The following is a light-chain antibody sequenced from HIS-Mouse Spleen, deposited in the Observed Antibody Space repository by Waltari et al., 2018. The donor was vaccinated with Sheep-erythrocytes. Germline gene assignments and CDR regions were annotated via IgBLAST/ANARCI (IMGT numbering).Light chain of an antibody. CDR1: QGISSY. CDR2: AAS. Sequence: DIQLTQSPSFLSASLGDRVPITCRASQGISSYLAWYQQKPGKAPKLLIYAASTLQSGVPSRFSGSGSGTEFTLTISSLQPEDFATYYCQQLNSYPHTFGQGTKLEIK. CDR3: QQLNSYPHT. V-gene: IGKV1-9*01. J-gene: IGKJ2*01.